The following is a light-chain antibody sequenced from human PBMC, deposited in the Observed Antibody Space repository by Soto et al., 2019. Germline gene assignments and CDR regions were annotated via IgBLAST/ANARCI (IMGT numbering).Light chain of an antibody. CDR3: QQYDNWRT. V-gene: IGKV3-15*01. CDR2: GAS. J-gene: IGKJ1*01. CDR1: HSVSSN. Sequence: EIVMTQSPATLSVSPGERATLSCMASHSVSSNLDWYQQKPGRAPRLLIHGASSRATGVPARFSGSGSGTDFTLTSSSLQSEDVAVYYCQQYDNWRTFGQGTKVEVK.